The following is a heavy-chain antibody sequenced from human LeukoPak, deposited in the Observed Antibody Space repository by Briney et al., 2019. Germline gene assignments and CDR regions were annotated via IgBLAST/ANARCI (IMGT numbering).Heavy chain of an antibody. J-gene: IGHJ4*02. D-gene: IGHD3-3*01. CDR1: GGSISSYY. CDR2: IYYSGST. CDR3: AGSITIFGVVDY. V-gene: IGHV4-59*01. Sequence: PSETLSLTCTVSGGSISSYYWSWIRQPPGKGLEWIGYIYYSGSTNYNPSLESRVTISVDTSKNQFSLKLSSVAAADTAVYYCAGSITIFGVVDYWGQGTLVTVSS.